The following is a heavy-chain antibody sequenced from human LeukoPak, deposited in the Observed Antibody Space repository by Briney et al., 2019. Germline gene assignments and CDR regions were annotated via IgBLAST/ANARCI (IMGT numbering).Heavy chain of an antibody. Sequence: GASVKVSCKASGYTFTSYGISWVRQAPGQGLEWMGGIIPIFGTANYAQKFQGRVTITADESTSTAYMELSSLRSEDTAVYYCARDARYSHDYWGQGTLVTVSS. CDR3: ARDARYSHDY. J-gene: IGHJ4*02. V-gene: IGHV1-69*13. D-gene: IGHD5-18*01. CDR1: GYTFTSYG. CDR2: IIPIFGTA.